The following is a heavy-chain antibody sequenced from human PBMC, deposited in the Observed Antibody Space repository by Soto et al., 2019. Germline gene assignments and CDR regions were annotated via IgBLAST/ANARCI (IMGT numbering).Heavy chain of an antibody. Sequence: LRLSCAASGFTSSSYAMHWVRQAPGKGLEWVAVISYDGSNKYYADSVKGRITISRDNSKNTLYLQMNSLRAEDTSVYYCAREHCSTTSCYSYWFDPWGQGALVTVSS. CDR1: GFTSSSYA. CDR2: ISYDGSNK. J-gene: IGHJ5*02. V-gene: IGHV3-30-3*01. CDR3: AREHCSTTSCYSYWFDP. D-gene: IGHD2-2*01.